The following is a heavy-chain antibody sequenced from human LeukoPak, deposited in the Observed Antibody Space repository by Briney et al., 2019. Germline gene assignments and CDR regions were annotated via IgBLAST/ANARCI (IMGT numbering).Heavy chain of an antibody. Sequence: ASVKVSCKASGYTFTSYGISWVRQAPGQGLEWMGWISAYNGNTNYAQKLQGRVTMTTDTSTSTAYMELRSLRSDDTAVYYCARDKKGWFGELWPGAYWGQGTLVTVSS. J-gene: IGHJ4*02. CDR1: GYTFTSYG. V-gene: IGHV1-18*01. CDR3: ARDKKGWFGELWPGAY. CDR2: ISAYNGNT. D-gene: IGHD3-10*01.